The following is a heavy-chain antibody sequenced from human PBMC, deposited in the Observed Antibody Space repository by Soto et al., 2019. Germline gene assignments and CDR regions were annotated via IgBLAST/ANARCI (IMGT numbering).Heavy chain of an antibody. V-gene: IGHV3-11*03. D-gene: IGHD2-8*02. J-gene: IGHJ4*01. Sequence: KAPGQGLEFVSYINRRSTYTDYADSVKGRFNISSDNAKNSLYLEMNSLRVEDTAIYYCATGTYF. CDR3: ATGTYF. CDR2: INRRSTYT.